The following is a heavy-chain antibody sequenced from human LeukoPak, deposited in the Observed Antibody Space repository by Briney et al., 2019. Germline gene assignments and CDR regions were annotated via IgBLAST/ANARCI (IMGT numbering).Heavy chain of an antibody. CDR3: AKDPRGSQINWFDP. CDR2: ISGSGGST. J-gene: IGHJ5*02. D-gene: IGHD3-16*01. CDR1: GFTFSSYA. Sequence: TGGSVRLSCAASGFTFSSYAMSWVRQAPGKGLEWVSAISGSGGSTYYADSVKGRFTISRDNSKNTPYLQMNSLRAEDTAIYHCAKDPRGSQINWFDPWGQGTLVTVSS. V-gene: IGHV3-23*01.